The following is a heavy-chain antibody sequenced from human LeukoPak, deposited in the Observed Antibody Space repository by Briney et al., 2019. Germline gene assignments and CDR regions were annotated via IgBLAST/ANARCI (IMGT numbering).Heavy chain of an antibody. CDR1: GGSISSSSYY. CDR2: IYYSGST. V-gene: IGHV4-39*01. Sequence: PSETLSLTCTVSGGSISSSSYYWGWIRQPPGKGLEWIGSIYYSGSTYYNPSLKSRVTISVDTSKNQFSLKLSSVTAADTAVYYCARHVLEGHDAFDIWGQGTMVTVSS. CDR3: ARHVLEGHDAFDI. J-gene: IGHJ3*02. D-gene: IGHD5-24*01.